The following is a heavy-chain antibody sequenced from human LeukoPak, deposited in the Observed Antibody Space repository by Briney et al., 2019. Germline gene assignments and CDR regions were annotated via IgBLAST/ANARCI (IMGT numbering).Heavy chain of an antibody. D-gene: IGHD3-9*01. CDR3: AKELTTSYYDILTGYYHSYWYFDL. CDR2: INSDGSST. Sequence: GGSLRLSCAASGFTFSSYWMHWVRQAPGKGLVWVSRINSDGSSTSYADSVKGRFTISRDNAKNTLYLQMNSLRAEDTALYYCAKELTTSYYDILTGYYHSYWYFDLWGRGTLVTVSS. V-gene: IGHV3-74*01. CDR1: GFTFSSYW. J-gene: IGHJ2*01.